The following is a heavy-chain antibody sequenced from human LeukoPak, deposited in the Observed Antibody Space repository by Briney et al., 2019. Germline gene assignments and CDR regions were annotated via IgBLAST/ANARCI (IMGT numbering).Heavy chain of an antibody. J-gene: IGHJ4*02. CDR2: VNQGGTEK. D-gene: IGHD4-11*01. Sequence: GGSLRLSCVASGFTFSSQWMSWVRQAPGKGLEWVANVNQGGTEKYYVDSVKGRFTISRDNAENTLYLQMNSLRAEDTAVYYCAKLGTTVTTSLIYWGQGTLVTVSS. CDR1: GFTFSSQW. CDR3: AKLGTTVTTSLIY. V-gene: IGHV3-7*03.